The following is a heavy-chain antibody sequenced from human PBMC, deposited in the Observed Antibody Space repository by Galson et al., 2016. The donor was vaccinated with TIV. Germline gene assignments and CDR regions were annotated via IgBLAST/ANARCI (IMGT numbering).Heavy chain of an antibody. CDR2: IKEDGSEK. CDR3: ARVSSWYYVDF. V-gene: IGHV3-7*01. D-gene: IGHD6-13*01. CDR1: GFSFSDYH. J-gene: IGHJ4*02. Sequence: SLRLSCAASGFSFSDYHMHWVRQAPGKGLEWVANIKEDGSEKYYVDSVTGRFTVSRDNAKESLFLQMDSLRVEDTAVYYCARVSSWYYVDFWGQGTLITVSP.